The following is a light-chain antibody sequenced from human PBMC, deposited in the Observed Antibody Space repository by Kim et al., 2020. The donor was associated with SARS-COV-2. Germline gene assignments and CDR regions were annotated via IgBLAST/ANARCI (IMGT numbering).Light chain of an antibody. J-gene: IGKJ2*04. CDR1: QPVSSN. CDR2: GAS. V-gene: IGKV3-15*01. Sequence: SPGERATRSCRASQPVSSNLAWYQQKPGQAPRLLSSGASTRATGIPARFSGIGSGTEFTLTISSLQSEDFAVYYCQQYNNWPGSFGQGTKLEI. CDR3: QQYNNWPGS.